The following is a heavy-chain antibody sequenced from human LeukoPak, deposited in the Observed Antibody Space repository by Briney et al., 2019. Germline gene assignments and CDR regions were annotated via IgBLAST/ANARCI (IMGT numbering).Heavy chain of an antibody. CDR2: IYTSGST. CDR1: GGSISSYY. CDR3: AVTGIAAAGDYYYYYMDV. D-gene: IGHD6-13*01. Sequence: SETLSLTCTVSGGSISSYYWSWIRQPPGKGLEWIGYIYTSGSTNYNPPLKSRVTISVDTSKNQFSLKLSSVTAADTAVYYCAVTGIAAAGDYYYYYMDVWGKGTTVTVSS. J-gene: IGHJ6*03. V-gene: IGHV4-4*09.